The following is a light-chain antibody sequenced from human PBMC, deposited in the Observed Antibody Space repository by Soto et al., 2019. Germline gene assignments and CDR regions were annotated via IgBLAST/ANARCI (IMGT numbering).Light chain of an antibody. CDR1: QSFSSY. CDR2: DAS. J-gene: IGKJ4*01. CDR3: QQRSNWLT. Sequence: EIVLTQSPATLSLSPGERSTLSCSCSQSFSSYLAWYQQKPGQAPRLLIYDASNRATGIPARFSGSGSGTDFTLTISSLEPEDFAVYYCQQRSNWLTFGGGTKVDIK. V-gene: IGKV3-11*01.